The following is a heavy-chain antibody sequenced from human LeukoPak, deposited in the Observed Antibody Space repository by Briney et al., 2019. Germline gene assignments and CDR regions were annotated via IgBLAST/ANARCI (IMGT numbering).Heavy chain of an antibody. V-gene: IGHV4-4*07. Sequence: SETLSLTCTVSGGSISSYYWSWIRQPAGKGLEWLGRIYTSGSTNYNPSLKSRVTMSVDTSKNQFSLKLSSVTAADTAVYYCARGTVGYCSGGSCQGWFDPWGQGTLVTVSS. CDR3: ARGTVGYCSGGSCQGWFDP. CDR2: IYTSGST. CDR1: GGSISSYY. D-gene: IGHD2-15*01. J-gene: IGHJ5*02.